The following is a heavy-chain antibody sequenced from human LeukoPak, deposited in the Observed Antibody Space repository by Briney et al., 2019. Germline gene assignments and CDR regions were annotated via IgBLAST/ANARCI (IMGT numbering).Heavy chain of an antibody. V-gene: IGHV3-21*01. D-gene: IGHD1-26*01. CDR2: ISSSTSYI. Sequence: GGSLRLSCAASGFTFSSYSMNWVRQAPGKGLEWVSSISSSTSYIYYADSVKGRFTISRDNAKNSLYPQMNSLGAEDTAVYYCARALVGAFDYWGQGTLVTVSS. CDR3: ARALVGAFDY. J-gene: IGHJ4*02. CDR1: GFTFSSYS.